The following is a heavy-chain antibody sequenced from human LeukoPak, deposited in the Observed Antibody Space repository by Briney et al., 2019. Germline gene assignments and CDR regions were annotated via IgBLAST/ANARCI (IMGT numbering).Heavy chain of an antibody. J-gene: IGHJ5*02. Sequence: GGSLRLSCAASGFTFSSYSMNWVRQAPGKGLEWVSSISSSSSYIYYADSVKGRFTISRDNAKNSLYLQMNSLRAEDTAVYYCARAKWVVVPAASMLEVYWFDPWGQGTLVTVSS. CDR1: GFTFSSYS. V-gene: IGHV3-21*01. D-gene: IGHD2-2*01. CDR3: ARAKWVVVPAASMLEVYWFDP. CDR2: ISSSSSYI.